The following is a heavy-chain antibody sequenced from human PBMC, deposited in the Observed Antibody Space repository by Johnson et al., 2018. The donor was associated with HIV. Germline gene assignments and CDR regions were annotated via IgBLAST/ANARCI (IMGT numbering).Heavy chain of an antibody. J-gene: IGHJ3*02. CDR1: GFAFSNYG. CDR3: TKDGQPYYNFWSASPDVFDI. Sequence: VQLVESGGGVVQPGGSLRLSCAASGFAFSNYGLHWVRQSPGRGLEWVAFIRYDDSDKYYADSVKGRFTMSRDNSKNTVYLQMNSLRVEDTAVYYCTKDGQPYYNFWSASPDVFDIWGQGTMVSVSS. D-gene: IGHD3-3*01. CDR2: IRYDDSDK. V-gene: IGHV3-30*02.